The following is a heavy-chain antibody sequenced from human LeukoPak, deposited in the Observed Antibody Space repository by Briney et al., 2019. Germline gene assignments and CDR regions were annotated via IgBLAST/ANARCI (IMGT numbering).Heavy chain of an antibody. CDR1: GFTFGDYA. J-gene: IGHJ6*03. CDR3: TRDRPEVRGVSYYYYYMDV. V-gene: IGHV3-49*03. D-gene: IGHD3-10*01. Sequence: PGGSLRLSCTASGFTFGDYAMSWFRQAPGKGLEWVGFIRSKAYGGTTEYAASVKGRFTISRDDSKSIAYLQMNSLKTEDTAVYYCTRDRPEVRGVSYYYYYMDVWGKGTTVTVSS. CDR2: IRSKAYGGTT.